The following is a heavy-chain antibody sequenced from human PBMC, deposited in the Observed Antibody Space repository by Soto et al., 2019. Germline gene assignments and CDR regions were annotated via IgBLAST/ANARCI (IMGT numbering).Heavy chain of an antibody. J-gene: IGHJ5*02. CDR1: GGTFTYYG. V-gene: IGHV1-69*01. Sequence: QVQLVQSGAEVKRPGSSVKLSCKASGGTFTYYGISWVRQAPGQGLEWMGGIIPIIGPATYAQKFQGRVTITADQSPRTAYMALSSLGSEDTALYSCARDLGTTIAGPPRRETYGWLDPWGQGTLVTVSS. CDR2: IIPIIGPA. D-gene: IGHD6-13*01. CDR3: ARDLGTTIAGPPRRETYGWLDP.